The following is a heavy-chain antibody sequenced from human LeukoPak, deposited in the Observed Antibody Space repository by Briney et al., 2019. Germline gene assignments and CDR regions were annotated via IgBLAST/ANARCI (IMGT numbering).Heavy chain of an antibody. CDR3: AKDIGPLTYHYDSSGYSGAFDS. CDR1: GFSFDDYA. V-gene: IGHV3-9*01. J-gene: IGHJ4*02. CDR2: ISRNSGSI. D-gene: IGHD3-22*01. Sequence: GGSLRLSCAASGFSFDDYAMHWVRQAPGKGLEWVSSISRNSGSIDYADSVKGRFTISRDNAKRSLYLQMNSLKAEDSALYYCAKDIGPLTYHYDSSGYSGAFDSWGQGTLVTVSS.